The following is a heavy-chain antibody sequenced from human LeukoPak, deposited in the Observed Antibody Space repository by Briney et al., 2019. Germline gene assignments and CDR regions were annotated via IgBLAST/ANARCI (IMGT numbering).Heavy chain of an antibody. CDR3: ARHPLNLYFDY. V-gene: IGHV4-38-2*01. J-gene: IGHJ4*02. CDR2: IYHSGST. CDR1: GYSISSGYY. Sequence: PSETLSLTCAVSGYSISSGYYWGWFRQPPGKGLEWIGSIYHSGSTYYNPSLKGRVTISVDTSKNQFSLKLSSVTAADTAVYYCARHPLNLYFDYWGQGTLVTVSS.